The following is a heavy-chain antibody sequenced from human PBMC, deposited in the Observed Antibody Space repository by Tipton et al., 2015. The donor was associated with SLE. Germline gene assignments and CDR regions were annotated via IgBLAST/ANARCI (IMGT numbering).Heavy chain of an antibody. J-gene: IGHJ4*02. CDR1: GGSISSTNW. CDR2: IYHSGSA. D-gene: IGHD5-18*01. Sequence: TLSLTCAVSGGSISSTNWWSWVRQPPGKGLEWIGEIYHSGSANHNPSFKSRLTMAVDTARKQFSLKLNSVTAADTAVYYCARFLGTAQLDCWDQGTLVTVSS. V-gene: IGHV4-4*02. CDR3: ARFLGTAQLDC.